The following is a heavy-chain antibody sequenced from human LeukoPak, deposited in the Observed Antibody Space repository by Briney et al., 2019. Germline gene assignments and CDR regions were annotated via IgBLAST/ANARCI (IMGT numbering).Heavy chain of an antibody. CDR1: GYTFTSCG. CDR2: ISAYNGNT. Sequence: ASVKVSCKASGYTFTSCGISWVRQAPGQGLEWMGWISAYNGNTNYAQKLQGRVTMTTDTSTSTAYMELRSLRSDDTAVYYCARRVSLGYCSSTSCSMTWFDPWGQGTLVTVSS. V-gene: IGHV1-18*01. CDR3: ARRVSLGYCSSTSCSMTWFDP. D-gene: IGHD2-2*01. J-gene: IGHJ5*02.